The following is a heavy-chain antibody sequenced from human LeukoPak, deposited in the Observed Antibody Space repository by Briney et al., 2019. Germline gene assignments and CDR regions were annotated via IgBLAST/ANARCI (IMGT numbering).Heavy chain of an antibody. CDR2: INPNSGGT. CDR3: ARDTYYHDSSGYNPPTGY. V-gene: IGHV1-2*02. CDR1: GYTFTGYY. J-gene: IGHJ4*02. Sequence: ASVKVSCKASGYTFTGYYMHWVRQAPGQGLEWMGWINPNSGGTNYAQKFQGRVTMTRDTSISTAYMELSRLRSDDTAVYYCARDTYYHDSSGYNPPTGYWGQGTLVTVSS. D-gene: IGHD3-22*01.